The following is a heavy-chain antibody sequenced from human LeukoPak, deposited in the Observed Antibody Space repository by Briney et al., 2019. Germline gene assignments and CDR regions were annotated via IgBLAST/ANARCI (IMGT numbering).Heavy chain of an antibody. V-gene: IGHV3-23*01. CDR3: AKASGYSYGYYIDY. CDR2: ISGSGGST. D-gene: IGHD5-18*01. Sequence: PGGSLRLSCAASGFTFSSYAMSWVRQAPGKGLEWGSAISGSGGSTYYADSVKGRFTISRDNSKNTLYLQMNSLRAEDTAVYYCAKASGYSYGYYIDYWGQGTLVTASS. CDR1: GFTFSSYA. J-gene: IGHJ4*02.